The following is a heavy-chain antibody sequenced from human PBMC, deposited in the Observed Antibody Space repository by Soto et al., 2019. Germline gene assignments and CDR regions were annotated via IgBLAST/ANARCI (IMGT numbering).Heavy chain of an antibody. CDR2: VSIGGST. V-gene: IGHV3-23*01. CDR3: AKRRGAGGHFDY. D-gene: IGHD2-15*01. Sequence: QTGASLRLSCAASGFTFSSYAMGWVRQGPGKGLEWVAVVSIGGSTHYADSVRGRFTISRDNSKNTLSLQMNSLTAEDTAVYFCAKRRGAGGHFDYWGQGALVTVSS. J-gene: IGHJ4*02. CDR1: GFTFSSYA.